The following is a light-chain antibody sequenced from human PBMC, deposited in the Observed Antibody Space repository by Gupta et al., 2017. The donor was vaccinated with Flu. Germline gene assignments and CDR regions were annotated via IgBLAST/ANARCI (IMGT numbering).Light chain of an antibody. Sequence: ATLSESPGEGATLSCTARQHVCNQLAWYQQIPGKALRLLILAASTRATGIPASFSGSGSVTEFTLITSSLQSEDVSVYYCQQYNTRRPLTFGGGTNVEIK. CDR1: QHVCNQ. CDR3: QQYNTRRPLT. J-gene: IGKJ4*01. CDR2: AAS. V-gene: IGKV3-15*01.